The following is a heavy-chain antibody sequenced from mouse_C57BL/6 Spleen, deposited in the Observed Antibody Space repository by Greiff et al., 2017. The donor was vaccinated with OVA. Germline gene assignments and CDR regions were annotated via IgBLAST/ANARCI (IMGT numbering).Heavy chain of an antibody. CDR3: ARDGTGTDYLDY. V-gene: IGHV1-82*01. J-gene: IGHJ2*01. Sequence: QVQLQQSGPELVKPGASVKISCKASGYAFSSSWMNWVKQRPGKGLEWIGRIYPGDGDTNYNGKFKGKATLTADKSSSTAYMQLSSLTSEDSAVYFCARDGTGTDYLDYWGQGTTLTVSS. CDR2: IYPGDGDT. D-gene: IGHD4-1*01. CDR1: GYAFSSSW.